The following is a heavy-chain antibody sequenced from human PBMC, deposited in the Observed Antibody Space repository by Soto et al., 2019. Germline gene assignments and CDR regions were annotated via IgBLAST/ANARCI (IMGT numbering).Heavy chain of an antibody. Sequence: LRLSCAASGFTFSSYAMHWVRQAPGKGLEWVALISYDGSNKYYADSVKGRFTISRDNSKNTVYLQMNSLRAEDTAVYYCARGSRYYDILTGYYKRGDYFDYWGQGTLVTVS. CDR1: GFTFSSYA. D-gene: IGHD3-9*01. CDR2: ISYDGSNK. V-gene: IGHV3-30*04. J-gene: IGHJ4*02. CDR3: ARGSRYYDILTGYYKRGDYFDY.